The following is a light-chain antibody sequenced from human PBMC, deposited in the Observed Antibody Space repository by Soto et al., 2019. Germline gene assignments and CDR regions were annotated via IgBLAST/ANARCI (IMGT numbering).Light chain of an antibody. Sequence: QSALTQPASVSGSPGQSITISCTGTSSDVGGYNYVSWYQQHPGKAPKLIIYDVSNRPSGVSNRFSGSKSDNTASLTISRLQAEDDADYYCSSYANSNFVVFGGGTKLTVL. CDR3: SSYANSNFVV. CDR2: DVS. V-gene: IGLV2-14*01. J-gene: IGLJ2*01. CDR1: SSDVGGYNY.